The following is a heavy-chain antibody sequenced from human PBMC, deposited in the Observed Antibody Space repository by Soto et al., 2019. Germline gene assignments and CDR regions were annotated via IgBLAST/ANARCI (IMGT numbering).Heavy chain of an antibody. D-gene: IGHD1-1*01. J-gene: IGHJ3*02. CDR1: GLTVRGKKY. CDR2: LYDVDGT. V-gene: IGHV3-53*01. Sequence: GGSLRLSCAALGLTVRGKKYITWVRQAPGKGLEWVSALYDVDGTYYADSAKGRFTISRDNSNNIIYLQMNSLGPDDTAVYYCASWLEREHAYDIWGLGTMVTVSS. CDR3: ASWLEREHAYDI.